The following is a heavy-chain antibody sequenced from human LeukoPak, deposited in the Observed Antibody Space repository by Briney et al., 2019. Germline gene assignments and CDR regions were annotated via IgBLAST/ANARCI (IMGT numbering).Heavy chain of an antibody. CDR1: GFTINNNY. CDR3: AKERSGAQWEPFDY. V-gene: IGHV3-53*01. J-gene: IGHJ4*02. Sequence: GGSLRLSCAASGFTINNNYMSWVRQAPGRGLEWVSVIYTDGSTYYADSVKGRFTISRDNSKNTLYLQMNSLRAEDTAVYYCAKERSGAQWEPFDYWGQGTLVTVSS. CDR2: IYTDGST. D-gene: IGHD1-26*01.